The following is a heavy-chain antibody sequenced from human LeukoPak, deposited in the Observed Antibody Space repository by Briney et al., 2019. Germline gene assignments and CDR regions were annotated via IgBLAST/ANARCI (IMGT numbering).Heavy chain of an antibody. Sequence: PGGSLRLSCAASGFTVSSNYMSWVRQAPGKGLEWVSVIYRGGSTYSADSVKGRFTIYRDNSKNTLYLQMNSLRAEDTAVYYCAIGVATHLDYWGQGTLVTVSS. V-gene: IGHV3-66*01. CDR3: AIGVATHLDY. CDR1: GFTVSSNY. J-gene: IGHJ4*02. CDR2: IYRGGST. D-gene: IGHD3-3*01.